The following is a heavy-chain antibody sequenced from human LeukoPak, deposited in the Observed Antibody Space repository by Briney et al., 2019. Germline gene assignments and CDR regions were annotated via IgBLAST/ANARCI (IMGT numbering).Heavy chain of an antibody. Sequence: GGSLRPSCAASGFTFSSYAMHWVRQAPGKGLEWVAVIWYDGSNRYHADSVKGRFTISRDNSKNTLYLQMNSLRAEDTAVYYCAREETIVTTGPILGYWGQGTQVTVSS. CDR1: GFTFSSYA. V-gene: IGHV3-33*08. J-gene: IGHJ4*02. D-gene: IGHD4-17*01. CDR3: AREETIVTTGPILGY. CDR2: IWYDGSNR.